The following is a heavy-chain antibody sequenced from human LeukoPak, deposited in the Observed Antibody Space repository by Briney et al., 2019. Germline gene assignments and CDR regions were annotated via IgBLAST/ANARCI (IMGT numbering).Heavy chain of an antibody. J-gene: IGHJ4*02. CDR2: IYTSGST. V-gene: IGHV4-61*02. D-gene: IGHD4-11*01. Sequence: SETLSLTCTVSGGSISSGSYYWSWIRQPAGKGLEWIGRIYTSGSTNYNPSLKSRVTMSVDTSKNQFSLKLSSVTAADTAVYYCAGGGPTVTSLDYWGQGTLVTVSS. CDR1: GGSISSGSYY. CDR3: AGGGPTVTSLDY.